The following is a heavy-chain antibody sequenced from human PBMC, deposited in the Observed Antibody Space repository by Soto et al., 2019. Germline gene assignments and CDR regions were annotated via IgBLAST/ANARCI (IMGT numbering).Heavy chain of an antibody. V-gene: IGHV4-61*01. Sequence: QVQLQESGPGLVKPSETLSLTCTVSGGSVSSGRYYWSWIRQPPGKGLEWIGYIYYSGSTNYNPSLKSRVTISVDTSKNQFSLKLSSVTAADTAVYYCARLVAARGAFDIWGQGTMVTVSS. CDR2: IYYSGST. CDR3: ARLVAARGAFDI. CDR1: GGSVSSGRYY. J-gene: IGHJ3*02. D-gene: IGHD6-6*01.